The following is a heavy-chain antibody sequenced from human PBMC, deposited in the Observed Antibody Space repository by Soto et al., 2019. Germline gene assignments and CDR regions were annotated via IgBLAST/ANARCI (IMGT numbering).Heavy chain of an antibody. J-gene: IGHJ4*02. Sequence: SETLSLTCTVSGGSISSYYWSWIRQPPGKGLEWIGYIYYSGSTNYNPSLKSRVTISVDTSKNQFSLKLSSATAADTAVYYCERIYDFWSGSPYFDYWGQGTLVTVSS. CDR1: GGSISSYY. D-gene: IGHD3-3*01. CDR3: ERIYDFWSGSPYFDY. CDR2: IYYSGST. V-gene: IGHV4-59*08.